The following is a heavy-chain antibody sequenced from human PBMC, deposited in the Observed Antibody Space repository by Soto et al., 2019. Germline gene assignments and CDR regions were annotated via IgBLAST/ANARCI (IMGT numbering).Heavy chain of an antibody. D-gene: IGHD6-13*01. V-gene: IGHV3-30*18. CDR2: ISYDGSNK. J-gene: IGHJ4*02. Sequence: QVQLVESGGGVVQPGRFLRLSCAASGFTFSSYGMHWVRQAPGKGLEWVAVISYDGSNKYYADSVKGRFTISRDNSKNTLYLQMNSLRAEDTAVYYCAKGTTDSSPSEFDYWGQGTLVTVSS. CDR1: GFTFSSYG. CDR3: AKGTTDSSPSEFDY.